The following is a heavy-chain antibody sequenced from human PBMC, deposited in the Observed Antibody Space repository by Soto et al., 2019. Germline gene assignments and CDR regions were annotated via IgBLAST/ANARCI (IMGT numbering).Heavy chain of an antibody. D-gene: IGHD2-2*01. CDR3: ARDQVPDY. V-gene: IGHV3-23*01. Sequence: PGGSLRLSCAASGFTFSSYAMSWVRRAPGKGLEWVAVITGTGVTTYYADSVKGRFTISRDNSKNTLYLQMNSLRAEDTAVYYCARDQVPDYWGQGTLVTVSS. CDR2: ITGTGVTT. J-gene: IGHJ4*02. CDR1: GFTFSSYA.